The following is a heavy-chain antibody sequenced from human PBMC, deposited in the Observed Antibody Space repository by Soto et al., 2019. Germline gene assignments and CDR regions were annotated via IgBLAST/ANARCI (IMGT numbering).Heavy chain of an antibody. J-gene: IGHJ4*02. CDR3: AKDRQPDGLWPFDH. V-gene: IGHV3-23*01. Sequence: EVQLLESGGGLVQPGGSLRLSCAASGFTFYIYAMSWVRQAPGKGLEWVSGIFGNGGGISYADSVKGRFTISRDNSNIILYLQMNRLRAEDTAVYYCAKDRQPDGLWPFDHWGQGTLVTVSS. CDR2: IFGNGGGI. CDR1: GFTFYIYA. D-gene: IGHD2-8*01.